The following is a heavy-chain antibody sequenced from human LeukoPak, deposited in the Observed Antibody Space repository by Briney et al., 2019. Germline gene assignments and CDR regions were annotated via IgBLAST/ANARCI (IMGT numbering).Heavy chain of an antibody. CDR1: GFTFDGYG. Sequence: GGSLRLSCAASGFTFDGYGMHWVRQPPGKGLEWVSLISWDGDSTYYAASVTGRFTISRDNSKNSLYLQMNSLRAEDTAVYYCAKDEDGSGSYYKWYYYYYYMDVWGKGTTVTISS. J-gene: IGHJ6*03. V-gene: IGHV3-43D*04. D-gene: IGHD3-10*01. CDR2: ISWDGDST. CDR3: AKDEDGSGSYYKWYYYYYYMDV.